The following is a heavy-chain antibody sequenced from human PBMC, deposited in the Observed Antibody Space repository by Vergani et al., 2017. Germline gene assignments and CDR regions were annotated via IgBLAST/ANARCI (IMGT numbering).Heavy chain of an antibody. CDR2: IYVSGIT. V-gene: IGHV4-61*02. CDR3: ARGETRTDEFDP. CDR1: GASINNDFYY. D-gene: IGHD3/OR15-3a*01. J-gene: IGHJ5*02. Sequence: QVQLQESGPGLVKPSQTLSLTCTVSGASINNDFYYWHWIRQPAGKGLEWIGRIYVSGITDYNSSLQSRVSMSVDTSKNQFSLTLTAVTAADTAVYYCARGETRTDEFDPWGQGTLVTVSS.